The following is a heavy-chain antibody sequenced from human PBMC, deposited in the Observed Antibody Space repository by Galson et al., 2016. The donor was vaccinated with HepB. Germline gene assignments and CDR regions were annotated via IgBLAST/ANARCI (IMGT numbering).Heavy chain of an antibody. V-gene: IGHV4-4*02. CDR3: ARASVVPGARMVFDS. CDR2: IFHTGTI. Sequence: SETLSLTCAVSGASINSSNWWTWVRQAPGKGLEWFGEIFHTGTINNNPSLLSIFTVSIYNSKNNFSLNLNSVTAADTAVYYCARASVVPGARMVFDSWGQGILVTVSS. CDR1: GASINSSNW. J-gene: IGHJ5*01. D-gene: IGHD2-2*01.